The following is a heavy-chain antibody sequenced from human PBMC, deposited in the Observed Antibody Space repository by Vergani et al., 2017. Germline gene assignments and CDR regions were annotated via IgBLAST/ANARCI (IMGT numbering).Heavy chain of an antibody. CDR3: AKDGHIIMVRGVIPDD. CDR2: ISGSGGST. D-gene: IGHD3-10*01. V-gene: IGHV3-23*01. CDR1: GFTFSSYA. Sequence: EVQLLESGGGLVQPGGSLRLSCAASGFTFSSYAMSWVRQAPGKGLEWVSAISGSGGSTYYADSVKGRFTISRDNSKNTRYLQMNSLRAEDTAVYYCAKDGHIIMVRGVIPDDWGQGTLVTVSS. J-gene: IGHJ4*02.